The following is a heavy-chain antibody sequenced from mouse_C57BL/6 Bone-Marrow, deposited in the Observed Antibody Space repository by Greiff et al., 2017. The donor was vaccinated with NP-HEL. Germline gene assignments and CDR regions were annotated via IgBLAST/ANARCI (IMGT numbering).Heavy chain of an antibody. Sequence: DVKLVESGGGLVKPGGSLKLSCAASGFTFSDYGMHWVRQAPEKGLEWVAYISSGSSTIYYADTVKGRFTISRDNAKNTLFLQMTSLRSDDTAMYYCARPTGKGYFDYWGQGTTLTVSS. CDR3: ARPTGKGYFDY. CDR1: GFTFSDYG. V-gene: IGHV5-17*01. CDR2: ISSGSSTI. J-gene: IGHJ2*01. D-gene: IGHD4-1*01.